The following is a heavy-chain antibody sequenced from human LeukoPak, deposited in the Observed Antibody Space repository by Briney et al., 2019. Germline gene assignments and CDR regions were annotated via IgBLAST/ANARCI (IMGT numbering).Heavy chain of an antibody. D-gene: IGHD3-16*01. Sequence: GGSLRLSCAASGFSFSRYWIHWVRQVPGKGLVWVSRINSDGSSTTYADSVKGRFTISRDNAKNTLYLQMNSLRAEDTAVYYCARGQYDDVGRGWFDPWGQGTLVTVSS. CDR2: INSDGSST. J-gene: IGHJ5*02. CDR1: GFSFSRYW. V-gene: IGHV3-74*01. CDR3: ARGQYDDVGRGWFDP.